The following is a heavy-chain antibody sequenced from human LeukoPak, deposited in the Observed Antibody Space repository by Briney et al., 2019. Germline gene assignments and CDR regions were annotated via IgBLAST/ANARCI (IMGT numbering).Heavy chain of an antibody. J-gene: IGHJ4*02. D-gene: IGHD6-19*01. Sequence: GGSLRLSCAASGFTFSTYDMTWVRQAPGKGLEWVPSISGSGGGTYYADSVKGRFTTSRDNSKNTLYLQMNGLRAEDTAVYYCAKDLAAVPGNKYFAYWGQGTLVTVSS. V-gene: IGHV3-23*01. CDR2: ISGSGGGT. CDR3: AKDLAAVPGNKYFAY. CDR1: GFTFSTYD.